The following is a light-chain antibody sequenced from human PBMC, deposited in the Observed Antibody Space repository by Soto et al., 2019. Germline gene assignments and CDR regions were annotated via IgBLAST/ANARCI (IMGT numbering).Light chain of an antibody. Sequence: QSVLTQPASVSGSPGQSITISCSGTSSDIGSYNHVAWYQQFPGKSPKLMIYAVSDRPPGVSGRFSGSKSGITASLTISGLQTEDEAHYYCISYTDRQSYRFVPVNKVNV. V-gene: IGLV2-14*03. CDR3: ISYTDRQSYR. J-gene: IGLJ1*01. CDR2: AVS. CDR1: SSDIGSYNH.